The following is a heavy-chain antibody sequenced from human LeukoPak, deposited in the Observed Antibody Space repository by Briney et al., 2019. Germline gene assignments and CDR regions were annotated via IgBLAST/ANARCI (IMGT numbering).Heavy chain of an antibody. Sequence: GGSLRLSCAASGFTFSSYAMSWVRQAPGKGLEWVSAISGSGGSTYYADSVKGRFTISRDNSKNALYLQMNSLRAEDTAVYYCAKGDHDSSGYYYPYYYGMDVWGQGTTVTVSS. D-gene: IGHD3-22*01. V-gene: IGHV3-23*01. J-gene: IGHJ6*02. CDR1: GFTFSSYA. CDR2: ISGSGGST. CDR3: AKGDHDSSGYYYPYYYGMDV.